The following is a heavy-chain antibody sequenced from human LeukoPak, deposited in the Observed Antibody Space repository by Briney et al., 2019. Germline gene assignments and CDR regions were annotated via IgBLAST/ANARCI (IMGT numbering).Heavy chain of an antibody. CDR2: IFPIFGTA. CDR1: GGTFSSYA. J-gene: IGHJ1*01. CDR3: ASGSSIAAAGTFQH. D-gene: IGHD6-13*01. V-gene: IGHV1-69*05. Sequence: ASVKVSCKASGGTFSSYAISWVRQAPGQGLEWMGGIFPIFGTANYAQKFQGRVTITTDESTSTAYMELSSLRSEDTAVYYCASGSSIAAAGTFQHWGQGTLVTVSS.